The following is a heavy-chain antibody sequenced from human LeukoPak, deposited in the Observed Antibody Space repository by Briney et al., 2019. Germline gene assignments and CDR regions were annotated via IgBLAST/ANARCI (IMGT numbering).Heavy chain of an antibody. CDR3: AKDTPITIFGVVPPGAFDI. Sequence: RGSLRLSCAASGFTFSSYAMSWVRQAPGKGLEWVSAISGSGGSTYYADSVKGRFTISRDNSKNTLYLQMNSLRAEDTAVYYCAKDTPITIFGVVPPGAFDIWGQGTMVTVSS. D-gene: IGHD3-3*01. V-gene: IGHV3-23*01. CDR2: ISGSGGST. J-gene: IGHJ3*02. CDR1: GFTFSSYA.